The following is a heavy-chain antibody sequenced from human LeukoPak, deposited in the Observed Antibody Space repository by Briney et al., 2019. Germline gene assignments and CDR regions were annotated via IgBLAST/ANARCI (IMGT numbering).Heavy chain of an antibody. Sequence: SETLSLTCAVYGGSFSGYYWSWIRQPPGKGLEWIGSIYYSVRTYYNPSLKSRVTISVDTSKNQLSLKLSSVTAADTAVYYCARLRYGEGYWGQGTLVTVSS. D-gene: IGHD4-17*01. CDR3: ARLRYGEGY. V-gene: IGHV4-34*01. CDR1: GGSFSGYY. CDR2: IYYSVRT. J-gene: IGHJ4*02.